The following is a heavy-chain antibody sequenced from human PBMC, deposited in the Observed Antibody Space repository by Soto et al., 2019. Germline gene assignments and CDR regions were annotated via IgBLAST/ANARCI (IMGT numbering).Heavy chain of an antibody. D-gene: IGHD3-22*01. CDR2: IYYTGRT. Sequence: QVQLQESGPGLVKPSETLSLTCIVSGGSVSSGSYYWSWIRQPPGKGLEWIGFIYYTGRTSYNPYLKSRVTIPVDTSNNQFSLKLSSVTAADTAIYFCATMSSSGYPLDYWGRGTLVTVSS. J-gene: IGHJ4*02. V-gene: IGHV4-61*01. CDR3: ATMSSSGYPLDY. CDR1: GGSVSSGSYY.